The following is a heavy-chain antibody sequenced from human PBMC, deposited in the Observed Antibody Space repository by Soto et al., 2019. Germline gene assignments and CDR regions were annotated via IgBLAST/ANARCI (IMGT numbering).Heavy chain of an antibody. V-gene: IGHV3-15*07. Sequence: GGSLRLSCAAYGFTFGNTWMNWVRQAQGKVLEWVGRIKSKTDGGTTDYAAPVKGRFTISRDDSKNTLYLQMNSLKTEDTAVYYCTTGPYVNSGYYFNIDSFGQGTPVPVSS. D-gene: IGHD3-22*01. CDR3: TTGPYVNSGYYFNIDS. CDR2: IKSKTDGGTT. CDR1: GFTFGNTW. J-gene: IGHJ5*01.